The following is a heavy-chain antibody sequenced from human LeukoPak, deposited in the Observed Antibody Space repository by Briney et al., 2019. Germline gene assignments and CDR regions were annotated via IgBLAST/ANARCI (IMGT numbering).Heavy chain of an antibody. D-gene: IGHD2-2*01. Sequence: GGSLRLSCAASGFTFSSYSMNWVRQAPGKGLEWVSYISSSSSTIYYADSVKGRFTISRDNAKNSLYLQMNSPRAEDTAVYYCARDYRDIVVVPEYDAFDIWGQGTMVTVSS. CDR3: ARDYRDIVVVPEYDAFDI. CDR2: ISSSSSTI. CDR1: GFTFSSYS. J-gene: IGHJ3*02. V-gene: IGHV3-48*04.